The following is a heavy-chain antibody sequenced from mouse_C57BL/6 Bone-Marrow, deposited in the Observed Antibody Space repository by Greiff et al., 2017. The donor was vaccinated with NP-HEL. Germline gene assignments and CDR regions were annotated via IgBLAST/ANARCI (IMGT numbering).Heavy chain of an antibody. D-gene: IGHD2-1*01. J-gene: IGHJ1*03. CDR2: IDPSDSAT. Sequence: VQLQQPGAELVRPGSSVKLSCKASGYTFTSYWMHWVKQRPIQGLEWIGNIDPSDSATHYNQKFKDKATLTVDKSSSTAYMQLSSLTSEDSAVYYCAYGNYVYWYFDVWGTGTTVTVSS. V-gene: IGHV1-52*01. CDR1: GYTFTSYW. CDR3: AYGNYVYWYFDV.